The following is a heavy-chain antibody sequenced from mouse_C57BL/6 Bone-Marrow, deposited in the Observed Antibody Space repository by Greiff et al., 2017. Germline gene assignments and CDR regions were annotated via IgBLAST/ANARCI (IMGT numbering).Heavy chain of an antibody. Sequence: EVMLVESGGDLVKPGGSLKLSCAASGFTFSSYGMSWVRQTPDKRLEWVATISSGGSYTYYPDSVKGRFTISRDNAKNTLYLQMSSLKSEDTAMYYCARLFITTVVCFDYWGQGTTLTVSS. J-gene: IGHJ2*01. CDR3: ARLFITTVVCFDY. D-gene: IGHD1-1*01. CDR2: ISSGGSYT. CDR1: GFTFSSYG. V-gene: IGHV5-6*02.